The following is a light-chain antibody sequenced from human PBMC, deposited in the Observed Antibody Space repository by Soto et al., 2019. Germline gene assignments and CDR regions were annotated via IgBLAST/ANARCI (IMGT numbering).Light chain of an antibody. J-gene: IGLJ3*02. Sequence: QSVLTQPASVSGSPGQSITISCTGTSHDVGAYDYVAWYQQHPGKAPKVIIYEVTNRPSGVSNRFSGSKSGNTASLTISGLQAEDEADYYCSSYTSSSTLVFGGGTKLTVL. CDR1: SHDVGAYDY. CDR2: EVT. V-gene: IGLV2-14*01. CDR3: SSYTSSSTLV.